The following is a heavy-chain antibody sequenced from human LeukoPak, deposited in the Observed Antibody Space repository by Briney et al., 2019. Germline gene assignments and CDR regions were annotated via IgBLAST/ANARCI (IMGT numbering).Heavy chain of an antibody. Sequence: GGSLRLSCAASGFTFDDYAMHWVRQAPGKGLEWVSGISWNSGSIGYADSVKGRFTISRDNSKNTLYLQMNSLRAEDTAVYYCARLQRITMIVGSYYFDYWGQGTLVTVSS. CDR2: ISWNSGSI. J-gene: IGHJ4*02. CDR1: GFTFDDYA. V-gene: IGHV3-9*01. CDR3: ARLQRITMIVGSYYFDY. D-gene: IGHD3-22*01.